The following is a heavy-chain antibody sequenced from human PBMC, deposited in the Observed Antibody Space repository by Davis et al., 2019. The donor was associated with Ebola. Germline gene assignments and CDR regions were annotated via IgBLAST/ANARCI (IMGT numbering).Heavy chain of an antibody. CDR3: ARRAYGSGRGDAFDF. D-gene: IGHD3-10*01. J-gene: IGHJ3*01. Sequence: PGGSLRLSCAASGFTVSSNYMSWVRQAPGKGLEWVSLIYSGGSTYYADSVKGRFTISRDNSKNTLYLQMNSLRAEDTAVYYCARRAYGSGRGDAFDFWGQGTMVTVSS. V-gene: IGHV3-53*01. CDR2: IYSGGST. CDR1: GFTVSSNY.